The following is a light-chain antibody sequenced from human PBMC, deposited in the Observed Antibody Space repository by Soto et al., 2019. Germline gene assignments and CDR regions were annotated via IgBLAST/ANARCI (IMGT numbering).Light chain of an antibody. CDR3: QQTYSLPRT. CDR2: SAS. Sequence: DVQMTQSPSSLSAPVGDSVTIACRASQTVSKFVNWYQQKPGKVPDLLIYSASTLYSGVPSRFSGSGSGTEFTLTISNLQPEDFATYYCQQTYSLPRTFAQGTKVDIK. J-gene: IGKJ1*01. CDR1: QTVSKF. V-gene: IGKV1-39*01.